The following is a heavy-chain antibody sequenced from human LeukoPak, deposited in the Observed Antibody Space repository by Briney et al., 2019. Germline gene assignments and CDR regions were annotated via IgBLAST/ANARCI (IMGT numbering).Heavy chain of an antibody. Sequence: PGGSLRLACAASGFRFSSYAMSWVRQAPGKGLEWVSTISGSDGSTYYADSVKGRFTISRDNSKNTLYLQMNSLRAEDTAVYYCAKDGREGSSWYIYFDYWGQGTLVTVSS. CDR2: ISGSDGST. V-gene: IGHV3-23*01. CDR3: AKDGREGSSWYIYFDY. D-gene: IGHD6-13*01. CDR1: GFRFSSYA. J-gene: IGHJ4*02.